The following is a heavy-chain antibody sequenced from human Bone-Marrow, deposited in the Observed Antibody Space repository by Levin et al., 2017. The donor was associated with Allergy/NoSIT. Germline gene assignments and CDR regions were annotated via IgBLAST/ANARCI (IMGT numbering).Heavy chain of an antibody. CDR2: IVPIFGTA. V-gene: IGHV1-69*01. Sequence: NAGGSLRLSCKASGDTFSTYTMTWVRQAPGQGLEWMGGIVPIFGTANYAQKFQGRVTITADESTSTAYMALSSLRSDDTAVYYCARDSFDYGGHGGTHGFDVWGQGTTVTVSS. CDR1: GDTFSTYT. CDR3: ARDSFDYGGHGGTHGFDV. D-gene: IGHD4-23*01. J-gene: IGHJ6*02.